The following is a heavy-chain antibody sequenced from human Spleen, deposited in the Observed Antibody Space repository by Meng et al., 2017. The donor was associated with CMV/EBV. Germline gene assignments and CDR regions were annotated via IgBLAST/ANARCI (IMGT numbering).Heavy chain of an antibody. J-gene: IGHJ4*02. Sequence: PFSIYVISWVRQAPGQGLEWMGGISPIFGIANYAQKFQGRVTITTDESTSTAYMELSSLRSEDTAVYYCAREQSYYYGSGSYTFDYWGQGTLVTVSS. CDR2: ISPIFGIA. CDR3: AREQSYYYGSGSYTFDY. D-gene: IGHD3-10*01. V-gene: IGHV1-69*05. CDR1: PFSIYV.